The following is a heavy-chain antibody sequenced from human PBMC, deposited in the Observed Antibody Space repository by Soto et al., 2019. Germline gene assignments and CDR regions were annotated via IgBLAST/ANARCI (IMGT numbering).Heavy chain of an antibody. CDR3: ARGTIVARQHLDY. D-gene: IGHD6-6*01. Sequence: QVQLVESGGGVVQPGKSLSLSCAVSGLPFRRYDMHWAPDAPGKALEWVTVISIRGGDEYYAESVRGRFTISRDDSKNTLYLQTDSLRVEDTAVYYCARGTIVARQHLDYWGQGTLVTVSS. V-gene: IGHV3-30*03. J-gene: IGHJ4*02. CDR2: ISIRGGDE. CDR1: GLPFRRYD.